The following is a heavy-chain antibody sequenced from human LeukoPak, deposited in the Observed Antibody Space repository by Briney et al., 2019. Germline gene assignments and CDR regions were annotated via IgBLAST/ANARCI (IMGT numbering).Heavy chain of an antibody. V-gene: IGHV3-23*01. Sequence: GGSLRLSCAASGFTFSSYAMSWVRQAPGKGLEWVSAISGSGGSTYYADSVKGRFTISRDNSKNTLYLQVNSLRAEDTAVYYCAKHLTMTTVTGFDYWGQGTLVTVSS. D-gene: IGHD4-17*01. CDR2: ISGSGGST. CDR1: GFTFSSYA. J-gene: IGHJ4*02. CDR3: AKHLTMTTVTGFDY.